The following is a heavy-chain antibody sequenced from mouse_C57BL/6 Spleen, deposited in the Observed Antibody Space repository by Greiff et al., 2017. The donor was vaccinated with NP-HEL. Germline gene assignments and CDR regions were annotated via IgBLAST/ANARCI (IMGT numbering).Heavy chain of an antibody. J-gene: IGHJ4*01. Sequence: VHVKQSGPELVKPGASVKISCKASGYSFTDYNMNWVKQSNGKSLEWIGVINPNYGTTSYNQKFKGKATLTVDQSSSTAYMQLNSLTSEDSAVYYCARGLYGYYYAMDYWGQGTSVTVSS. V-gene: IGHV1-39*01. CDR1: GYSFTDYN. CDR2: INPNYGTT. D-gene: IGHD2-2*01. CDR3: ARGLYGYYYAMDY.